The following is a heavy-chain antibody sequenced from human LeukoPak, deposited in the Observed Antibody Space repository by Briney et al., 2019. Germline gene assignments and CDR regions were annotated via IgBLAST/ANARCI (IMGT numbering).Heavy chain of an antibody. V-gene: IGHV1-2*02. CDR1: GYTFTGYY. Sequence: ASVKVSCKASGYTFTGYYMHWVRQAPGQGLEWMGWINPNSGGTNYAQKFQGRVTMTRDTSISTAYMELSRLRSDDTAVYYCARGASAIYDSIGYPPSYMDVWGKGTTVTVCS. J-gene: IGHJ6*03. CDR3: ARGASAIYDSIGYPPSYMDV. CDR2: INPNSGGT. D-gene: IGHD3-22*01.